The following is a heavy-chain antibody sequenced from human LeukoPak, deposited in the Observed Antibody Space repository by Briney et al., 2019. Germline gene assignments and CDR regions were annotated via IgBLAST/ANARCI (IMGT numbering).Heavy chain of an antibody. Sequence: GGSLRLSCAASGFTFSSYEMNWVRQAPGKGLEWVSYISSSGSTIYYADSVKGRFTISRDNAKNSLYLQMNSLRAEDTAVYYCAREGSYGYSSFDYWGQGTLVTVSS. D-gene: IGHD5-18*01. J-gene: IGHJ4*02. CDR1: GFTFSSYE. CDR2: ISSSGSTI. CDR3: AREGSYGYSSFDY. V-gene: IGHV3-48*03.